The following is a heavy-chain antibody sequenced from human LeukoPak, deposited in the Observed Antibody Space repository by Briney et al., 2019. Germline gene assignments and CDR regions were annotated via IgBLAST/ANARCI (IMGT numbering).Heavy chain of an antibody. Sequence: GGSLRLSCAASGFTFSNYAMSWVRQAPGKGLEWVSTISSSGGSTNYVDSVKGRFTISRDNSKNTLYLQMNSLRAQDTAVYYCAKNHEGGRWDYFDYWGQGTLVTVSS. V-gene: IGHV3-23*01. D-gene: IGHD3-16*01. J-gene: IGHJ4*02. CDR3: AKNHEGGRWDYFDY. CDR1: GFTFSNYA. CDR2: ISSSGGST.